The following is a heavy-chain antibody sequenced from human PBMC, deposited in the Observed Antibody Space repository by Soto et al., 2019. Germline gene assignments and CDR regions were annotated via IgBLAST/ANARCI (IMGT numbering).Heavy chain of an antibody. J-gene: IGHJ4*02. CDR2: ISSSGSTI. Sequence: QVQLVESGGGLVKPGGSLRLSCAASGFTFSDYFMSWIRQAPGKGLEWVSYISSSGSTIYYADSVKGRSTISRDNAKNSLYLQMNSLRAEDTAVYYCARRYCSGGSCYSHFDYWGQGTLVTVSS. D-gene: IGHD2-15*01. CDR3: ARRYCSGGSCYSHFDY. CDR1: GFTFSDYF. V-gene: IGHV3-11*01.